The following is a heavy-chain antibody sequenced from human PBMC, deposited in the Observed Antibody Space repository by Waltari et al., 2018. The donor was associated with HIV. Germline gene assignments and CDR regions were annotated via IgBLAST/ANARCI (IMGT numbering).Heavy chain of an antibody. D-gene: IGHD4-17*01. CDR1: GFPFDTYA. CDR3: ARGRYGDSLSLFWYFDL. J-gene: IGHJ2*01. Sequence: QVQLVESGGGGVQPGRSLTLSCAASGFPFDTYAIHWVRPAPGKGLEWVAGISYDGIDEFYADSVKGPFTISRDNSKDTLYLQINSLRTDDTAIYYCARGRYGDSLSLFWYFDLWGRGTLVTVSS. V-gene: IGHV3-30*17. CDR2: ISYDGIDE.